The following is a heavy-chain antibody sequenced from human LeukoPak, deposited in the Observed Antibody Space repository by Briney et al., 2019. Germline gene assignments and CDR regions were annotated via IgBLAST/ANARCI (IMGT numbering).Heavy chain of an antibody. CDR1: GYTFTGYY. Sequence: ASVKVSCKASGYTFTGYYMHWVRQAPGQGLEWMGWINPNSGGTNYAQKFQGRVTMTRDTSISTAYMELSNLRSEDTAVYYCAVLTPGRRNWFDPWGQGTLVTVSS. CDR2: INPNSGGT. CDR3: AVLTPGRRNWFDP. D-gene: IGHD3-10*01. V-gene: IGHV1-2*02. J-gene: IGHJ5*02.